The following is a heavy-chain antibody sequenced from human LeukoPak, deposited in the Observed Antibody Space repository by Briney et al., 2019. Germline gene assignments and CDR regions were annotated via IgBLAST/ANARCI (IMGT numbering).Heavy chain of an antibody. CDR1: GYTFTSYG. Sequence: ASVKVSCKASGYTFTSYGISWVRQAPGQGLEWMGIINPSGGSTSYAQKFQGRVTMTRDMSTSTVYMELSSLRSEDTAVYYCARDLMTTIGVYYYYYMDVWGKGTTVTVSS. CDR2: INPSGGST. V-gene: IGHV1-46*01. D-gene: IGHD4-17*01. CDR3: ARDLMTTIGVYYYYYMDV. J-gene: IGHJ6*03.